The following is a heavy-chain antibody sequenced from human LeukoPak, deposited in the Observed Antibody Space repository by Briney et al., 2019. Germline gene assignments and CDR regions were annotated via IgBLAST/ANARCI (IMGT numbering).Heavy chain of an antibody. CDR2: ISGSSSYI. D-gene: IGHD2-15*01. CDR3: ARVAARDIVVVVAPLDP. CDR1: GFTFSSYS. J-gene: IGHJ5*02. V-gene: IGHV3-21*01. Sequence: PGGSLRLSCAASGFTFSSYSMNWVRQAPGKGLEWVSSISGSSSYIYYADSVKGRFTISRDNAKNSLYLQMNSLRAEDTAVYYCARVAARDIVVVVAPLDPWGQGTLVTVSS.